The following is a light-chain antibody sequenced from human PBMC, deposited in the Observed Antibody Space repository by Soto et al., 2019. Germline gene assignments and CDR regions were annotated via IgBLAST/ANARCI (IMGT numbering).Light chain of an antibody. CDR3: SSYTTSNTEV. CDR2: EVS. J-gene: IGLJ2*01. Sequence: QSVLTQPASVSGSPGQSITISCTGTSSDIGTYKFVSWYQQHPGKTPKVVIYEVSNRPLGVSNRFSGSKSDNTASLTISGLQAEDEADYYCSSYTTSNTEVFGGGTKVTVL. V-gene: IGLV2-14*01. CDR1: SSDIGTYKF.